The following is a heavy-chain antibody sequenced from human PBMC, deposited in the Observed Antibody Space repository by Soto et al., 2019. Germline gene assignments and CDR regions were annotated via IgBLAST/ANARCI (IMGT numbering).Heavy chain of an antibody. CDR3: AKYGGVAARPTYYYGMDA. CDR1: GFTFSTYA. CDR2: ITGSGNS. J-gene: IGHJ6*02. D-gene: IGHD6-6*01. Sequence: PGGSLRLSCAASGFTFSTYAMGWVRQVPGKGLEWVSHITGSGNSHYADSVKGRFTISGDNSKNTLYLQVNSLGPEDTAVYYCAKYGGVAARPTYYYGMDAWGQGTTVTVSS. V-gene: IGHV3-23*01.